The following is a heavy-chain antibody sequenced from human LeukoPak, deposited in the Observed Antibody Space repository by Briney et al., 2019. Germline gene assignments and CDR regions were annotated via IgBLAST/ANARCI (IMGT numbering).Heavy chain of an antibody. J-gene: IGHJ4*02. V-gene: IGHV3-9*01. CDR1: GFTFDDYA. Sequence: TGGSLRLSCAASGFTFDDYAMHWVRQAPGKGLEWVSGISWNSGSIGYADSVKGRFTISRDNAKNSLYLQMNSLRAEDTALYYCAKDGLRWQQLTYFDYWGQGTLVTVSS. CDR2: ISWNSGSI. CDR3: AKDGLRWQQLTYFDY. D-gene: IGHD6-13*01.